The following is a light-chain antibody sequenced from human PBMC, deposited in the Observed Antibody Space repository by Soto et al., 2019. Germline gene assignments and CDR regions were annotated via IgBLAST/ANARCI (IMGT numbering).Light chain of an antibody. CDR1: QSVSSTF. CDR2: GSS. Sequence: EIVLTQSPGTLSLSPGERATLSCRASQSVSSTFLGWYQQKPGQAPVLLIYGSSNRATGIPHRFSGSGSGTDFTLTISRLEPEDFAVYYCQQYDSAPRTFGHGTKVEI. V-gene: IGKV3-20*01. J-gene: IGKJ1*01. CDR3: QQYDSAPRT.